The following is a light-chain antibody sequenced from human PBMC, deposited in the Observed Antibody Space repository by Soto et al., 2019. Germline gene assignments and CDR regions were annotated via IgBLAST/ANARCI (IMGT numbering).Light chain of an antibody. CDR1: ERVSSN. V-gene: IGKV3-15*01. CDR3: QQYNSWPPYT. Sequence: EIVMTQSPDTLSVSPGERATVSCRASERVSSNLAWYQQKAGQAPRLLIYGASTRATGIPARFSGSGSGTEFTLTISTLQSEDVAIYDCQQYNSWPPYTFGQGTKVDI. CDR2: GAS. J-gene: IGKJ2*01.